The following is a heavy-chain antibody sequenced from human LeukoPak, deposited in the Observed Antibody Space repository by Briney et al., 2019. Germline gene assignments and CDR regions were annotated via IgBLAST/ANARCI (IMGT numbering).Heavy chain of an antibody. CDR3: ARAPPAYFDSSLYSFDY. J-gene: IGHJ4*02. CDR1: GVSISSGTYY. V-gene: IGHV4-61*01. CDR2: IYYSGST. D-gene: IGHD3-22*01. Sequence: SETLSLTCTVSGVSISSGTYYWSWIRQPPGKGLEWIGYIYYSGSTNYNPSLKSRVTISVDTSKNQFSLKLSSVTAADTAVYYCARAPPAYFDSSLYSFDYWGQGTLVTVSS.